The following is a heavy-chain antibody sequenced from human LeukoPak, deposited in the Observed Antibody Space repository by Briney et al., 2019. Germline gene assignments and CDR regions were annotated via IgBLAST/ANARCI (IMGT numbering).Heavy chain of an antibody. CDR1: GFTFSSYW. Sequence: GGSLRLSCAASGFTFSSYWMSWVRQAPGKGLEWVANIKQDGSEKYYVDSVKGRFTISRDNVENSLSLQMNSLRAEDTAVYYCAKVEGASKASVYWGQGALVTVSS. V-gene: IGHV3-7*01. D-gene: IGHD1-1*01. CDR3: AKVEGASKASVY. CDR2: IKQDGSEK. J-gene: IGHJ4*02.